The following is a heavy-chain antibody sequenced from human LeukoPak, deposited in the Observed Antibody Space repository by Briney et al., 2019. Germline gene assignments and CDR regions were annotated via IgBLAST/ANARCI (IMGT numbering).Heavy chain of an antibody. CDR2: ITSTSSHI. Sequence: PGGSLRLSCAASGFTFSSYGMYWVRQAPGKGPEWVSYITSTSSHIYYADSVKGRFTISRDNGKNSLYLQMNSLRAEDTALYYCVRDATGSSDYWGQGTLVTVSS. J-gene: IGHJ4*02. CDR3: VRDATGSSDY. D-gene: IGHD1-26*01. V-gene: IGHV3-48*01. CDR1: GFTFSSYG.